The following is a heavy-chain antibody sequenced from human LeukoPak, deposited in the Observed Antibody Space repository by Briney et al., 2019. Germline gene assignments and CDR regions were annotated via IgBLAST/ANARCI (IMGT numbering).Heavy chain of an antibody. J-gene: IGHJ5*02. Sequence: SETLSLTCAVYGGSFRGYYWRWIGQPPGKGLEWFGEINHSGSTNYTPSLKSRVTISVDTSKNQFSLKLSSVTAADTAVYYCARGRQIADPAAGTGWFDPWSQGTLVTVSS. CDR3: ARGRQIADPAAGTGWFDP. CDR1: GGSFRGYY. V-gene: IGHV4-34*01. CDR2: INHSGST. D-gene: IGHD6-13*01.